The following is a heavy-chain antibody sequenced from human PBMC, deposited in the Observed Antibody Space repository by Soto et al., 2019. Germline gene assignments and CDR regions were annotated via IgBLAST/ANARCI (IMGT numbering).Heavy chain of an antibody. Sequence: EVQLVESGGGLVKPGGSLRLSCAASGFTFSSYSLNWVRQAPGKGLEWVSSISSSSSYIYYADSVKGRFTISRDNAKNSLYLQMNRLRAEDTAVYYCARDATNSSSWKLYWYFDLWGRGTLVTVSS. V-gene: IGHV3-21*01. CDR1: GFTFSSYS. CDR2: ISSSSSYI. D-gene: IGHD6-13*01. CDR3: ARDATNSSSWKLYWYFDL. J-gene: IGHJ2*01.